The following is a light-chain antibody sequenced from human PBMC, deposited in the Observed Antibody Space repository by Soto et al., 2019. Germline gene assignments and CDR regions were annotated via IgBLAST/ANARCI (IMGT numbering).Light chain of an antibody. CDR3: QQTYSGPLT. CDR1: QSISSY. J-gene: IGKJ4*01. V-gene: IGKV1-39*01. Sequence: IQMTQSPSSLSASVGDRVTITCRASQSISSYLNWYQQKPGKAPKLLIYAASSLQSGVPSRFSGSGSGTDFTLTISSLQPEDFATYYCQQTYSGPLTFGGGTKVAIK. CDR2: AAS.